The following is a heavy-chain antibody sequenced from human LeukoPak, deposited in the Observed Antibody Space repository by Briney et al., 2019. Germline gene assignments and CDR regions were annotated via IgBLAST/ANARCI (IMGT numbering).Heavy chain of an antibody. CDR1: GYTLTELS. D-gene: IGHD7-27*01. CDR3: ATSGWGYYYYGMDV. Sequence: ASVKVSCKVSGYTLTELSMHWVRQAPGKGLEWMGGFDPEDGETIYAQKFQGRVTMTEDTSTDTAYMELSSLRSEDTAVYYCATSGWGYYYYGMDVWGQGTTVTVSS. CDR2: FDPEDGET. V-gene: IGHV1-24*01. J-gene: IGHJ6*02.